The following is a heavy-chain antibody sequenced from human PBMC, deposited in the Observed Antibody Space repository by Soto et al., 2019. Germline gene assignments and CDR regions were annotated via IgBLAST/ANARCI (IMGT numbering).Heavy chain of an antibody. D-gene: IGHD3-3*01. CDR1: GYTLTELS. CDR3: VPMADFWSGPFPIDP. V-gene: IGHV1-24*01. J-gene: IGHJ5*02. CDR2: FDPEDGET. Sequence: ASVKVSCKVSGYTLTELSMHWVRQAPGKGLEWMGGFDPEDGETIYAQKFQGGVTMTEDTSTDTAYMELSSLRSEDTAVYYCVPMADFWSGPFPIDPWGQGTLVTVSS.